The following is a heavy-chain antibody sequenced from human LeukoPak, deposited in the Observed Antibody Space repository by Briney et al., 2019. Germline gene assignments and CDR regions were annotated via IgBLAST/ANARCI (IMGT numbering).Heavy chain of an antibody. CDR2: ISADTTAT. Sequence: GGSLRLSCAASEFTFIDYAMSWVRQAPGKGLEWVSAISADTTATYYADSVKGRFTISRDNSKNTLFLQMDSLRAEDTAVYYCARNYYDSSGYQESTFNYWGQGTLVTVSS. D-gene: IGHD3-22*01. CDR3: ARNYYDSSGYQESTFNY. J-gene: IGHJ4*02. V-gene: IGHV3-23*01. CDR1: EFTFIDYA.